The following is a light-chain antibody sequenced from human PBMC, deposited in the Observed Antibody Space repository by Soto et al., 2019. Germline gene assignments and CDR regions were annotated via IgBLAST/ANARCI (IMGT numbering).Light chain of an antibody. V-gene: IGKV1-39*01. Sequence: DIQMTQSPSSLPASVGDRVTITCRASQSITNYLSWYQQRPGKAPKLLIHAASNLQSGVPSRFSGSGSETDFSLTISSLQPEDFATYYCQQSYCAPRTFGQGTKVEIK. CDR3: QQSYCAPRT. CDR1: QSITNY. CDR2: AAS. J-gene: IGKJ2*01.